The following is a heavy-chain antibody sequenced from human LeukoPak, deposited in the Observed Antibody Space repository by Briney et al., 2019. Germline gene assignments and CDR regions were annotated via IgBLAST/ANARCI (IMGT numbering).Heavy chain of an antibody. CDR1: GYTFTGYY. Sequence: GASVTVSFKASGYTFTGYYMHWVRQAPGQGLEWMGWINPNSGGTNYAQKFQGRVTMTRDTSISTAYMELSRLRSDDTAVDYCARASRGRYCSGGSCYPGDYWGQGTLVTVSS. CDR3: ARASRGRYCSGGSCYPGDY. CDR2: INPNSGGT. D-gene: IGHD2-15*01. J-gene: IGHJ4*02. V-gene: IGHV1-2*02.